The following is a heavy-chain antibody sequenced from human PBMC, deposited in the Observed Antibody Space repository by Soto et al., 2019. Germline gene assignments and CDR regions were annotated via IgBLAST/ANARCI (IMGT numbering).Heavy chain of an antibody. Sequence: PGGSLRLSCAASGFIFTSYSMVWVRLAPGKGLEWVASISSGSDSIHYADSVKGRFTTSRDNAQNSLYLQVDSLTSEDTAVYYCARDRSADRFVQYFQHWGPGTLVTSPQ. J-gene: IGHJ1*01. D-gene: IGHD6-19*01. V-gene: IGHV3-21*01. CDR3: ARDRSADRFVQYFQH. CDR2: ISSGSDSI. CDR1: GFIFTSYS.